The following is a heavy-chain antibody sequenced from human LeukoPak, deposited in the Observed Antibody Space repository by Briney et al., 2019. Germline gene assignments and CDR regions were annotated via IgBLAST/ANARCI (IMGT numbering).Heavy chain of an antibody. CDR1: GFIFSSYW. Sequence: GGSLRLSCAASGFIFSSYWMSWVRQAPGKGLEWVANIKQDGSEKYYVDSVKGRFTISRDNAKNSLYLQMNSLRAEDTAVYYCAREGGSYFDYWGQGTLVTVSS. D-gene: IGHD1-26*01. CDR3: AREGGSYFDY. CDR2: IKQDGSEK. V-gene: IGHV3-7*03. J-gene: IGHJ4*02.